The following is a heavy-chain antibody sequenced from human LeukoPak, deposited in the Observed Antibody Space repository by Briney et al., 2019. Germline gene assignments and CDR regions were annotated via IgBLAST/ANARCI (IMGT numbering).Heavy chain of an antibody. CDR2: ISETSTYI. Sequence: GGSLRLSCGASGVTFSSCSMIWVRQAPGKGLEWVASISETSTYIFYADSLKGRFTISRDNAKNSLYLQMNSLRAEDTAVYYCARAAYSSSWYWDYWGQGSLVTVSS. D-gene: IGHD6-13*01. V-gene: IGHV3-21*01. CDR3: ARAAYSSSWYWDY. CDR1: GVTFSSCS. J-gene: IGHJ4*02.